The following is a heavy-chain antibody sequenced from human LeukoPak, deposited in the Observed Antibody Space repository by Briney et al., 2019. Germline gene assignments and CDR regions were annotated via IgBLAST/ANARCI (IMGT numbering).Heavy chain of an antibody. CDR3: ARRITMIGGRLVAFDI. Sequence: YPSETLSLTCSVSGASVSDGNYYWSWIRQPPGKGLEWIGYMFYSESTKYNPSLKSRVTISVDKSKNQFSLHMSSVTAADTAVYYCARRITMIGGRLVAFDIWGQGTMVTVSS. V-gene: IGHV4-61*01. CDR2: MFYSEST. D-gene: IGHD3-22*01. J-gene: IGHJ3*02. CDR1: GASVSDGNYY.